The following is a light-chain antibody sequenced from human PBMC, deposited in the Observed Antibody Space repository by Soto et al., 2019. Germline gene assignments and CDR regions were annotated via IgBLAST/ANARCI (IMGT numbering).Light chain of an antibody. CDR3: SSYAGSTSA. CDR2: RNN. J-gene: IGLJ1*01. CDR1: TSNIGSNY. Sequence: QSVLTQPPSASGTPGQGVTISCSGSTSNIGSNYVYWYQQLPGTAPKLLIYRNNQRPSGVPDRFSGSKSGNTASLTVSGLQPEDEADYYCSSYAGSTSAFGTGTKVTV. V-gene: IGLV1-47*01.